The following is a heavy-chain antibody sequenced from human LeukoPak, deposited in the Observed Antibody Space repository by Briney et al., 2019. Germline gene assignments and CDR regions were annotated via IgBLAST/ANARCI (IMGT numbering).Heavy chain of an antibody. Sequence: SETLSLTCTVSGGSISRYYWSWIRQPPGKGLEWIGYIYYSGSTNYNPSLKSRVTISVDTSKNQFSLKLSSVTAADTAVYYCARGPLYSSSWYGEEGPFDYWGQGTLVTVSS. CDR1: GGSISRYY. CDR2: IYYSGST. J-gene: IGHJ4*02. V-gene: IGHV4-59*01. D-gene: IGHD6-13*01. CDR3: ARGPLYSSSWYGEEGPFDY.